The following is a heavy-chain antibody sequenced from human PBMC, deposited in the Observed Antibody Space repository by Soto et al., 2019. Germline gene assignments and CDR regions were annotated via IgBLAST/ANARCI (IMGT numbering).Heavy chain of an antibody. V-gene: IGHV3-9*01. Sequence: PGGSLRLSCAASGFTFDDYAMHWVRQAPGKGLEWVSGISWNSGSIGYADSVKGRFTISRDNAKNSLYLQMNSLRAEDTALYYCAKAHSSSWYDAWFDPWGQGTLVTVSS. D-gene: IGHD6-13*01. CDR2: ISWNSGSI. J-gene: IGHJ5*02. CDR1: GFTFDDYA. CDR3: AKAHSSSWYDAWFDP.